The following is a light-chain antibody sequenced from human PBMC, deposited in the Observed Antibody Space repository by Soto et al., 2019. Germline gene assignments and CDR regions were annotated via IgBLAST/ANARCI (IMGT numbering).Light chain of an antibody. CDR1: QGVYSN. Sequence: IVMTQSPATLSVSQGERATLACRASQGVYSNLVWDEQKPGQTPRVLXXAASSRATGIPDRFSGSGSGTDFSLTISRLETEDFAVYYCQQYGSSHRTVGQGTKGGYQ. CDR3: QQYGSSHRT. CDR2: AAS. J-gene: IGKJ1*01. V-gene: IGKV3-20*01.